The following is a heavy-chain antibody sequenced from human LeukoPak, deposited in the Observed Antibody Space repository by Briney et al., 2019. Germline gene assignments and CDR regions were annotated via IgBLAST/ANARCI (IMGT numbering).Heavy chain of an antibody. CDR2: INPNSGGT. CDR3: ARDEPGYCSSTSCPDGSADY. Sequence: ASVKVSCKASGYTFTGYYMHWVRQAPGQGLEWMGRINPNSGGTNYAQKFQGRVTMTRDTSISTAYMELSRLRFDDTAVYYCARDEPGYCSSTSCPDGSADYWGQGTLVTVSS. V-gene: IGHV1-2*06. D-gene: IGHD2-2*01. J-gene: IGHJ4*02. CDR1: GYTFTGYY.